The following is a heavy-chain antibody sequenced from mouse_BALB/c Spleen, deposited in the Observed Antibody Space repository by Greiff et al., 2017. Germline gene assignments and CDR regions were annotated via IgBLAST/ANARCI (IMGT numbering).Heavy chain of an antibody. D-gene: IGHD1-1*01. J-gene: IGHJ3*01. V-gene: IGHV2-9*02. CDR2: IWAGGST. CDR1: GFSLTSYG. Sequence: LQESGPGLVAPSQSLSITCTVSGFSLTSYGVHWVRQPPGKGLEWLGVIWAGGSTNYNSALMSRLSISKDNSKSQVFLKMNSLQTDDTAMYYCARSGVVATAYWGQGTLVTVSA. CDR3: ARSGVVATAY.